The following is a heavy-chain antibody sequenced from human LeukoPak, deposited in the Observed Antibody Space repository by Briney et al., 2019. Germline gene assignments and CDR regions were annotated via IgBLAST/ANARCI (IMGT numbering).Heavy chain of an antibody. CDR2: MNPISGNT. CDR3: ARDYYGSRDV. D-gene: IGHD3-10*01. CDR1: GYTFTSYD. J-gene: IGHJ6*04. Sequence: GASVKVSCKASGYTFTSYDINWVRQATGQGLEWMGWMNPISGNTGYAQKFQGRVTITRNTSISTAYMELSSLRSEDTAAYYCARDYYGSRDVWGKGTTVTVSS. V-gene: IGHV1-8*03.